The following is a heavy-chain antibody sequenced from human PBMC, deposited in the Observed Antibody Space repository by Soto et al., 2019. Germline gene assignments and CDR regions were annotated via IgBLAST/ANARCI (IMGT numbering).Heavy chain of an antibody. CDR2: IDPSDSYI. D-gene: IGHD6-6*01. J-gene: IGHJ6*02. V-gene: IGHV5-10-1*01. CDR3: ARHGGYYSSSSEVSGYYGMDV. Sequence: GESLKISCKGSGYTFTAYWITWVRQMPGKGLEWMGRIDPSDSYINYSPSFQGHVTISADKSVSAAYLQWSSLEASDTAIYYCARHGGYYSSSSEVSGYYGMDVWGQGTTVTVYS. CDR1: GYTFTAYW.